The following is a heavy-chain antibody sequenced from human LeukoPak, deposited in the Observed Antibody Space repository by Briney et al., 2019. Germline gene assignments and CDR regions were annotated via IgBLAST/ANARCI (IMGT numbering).Heavy chain of an antibody. CDR3: ARSRIAVAGTLDY. CDR1: GGTFSIYA. J-gene: IGHJ4*02. V-gene: IGHV1-69*13. Sequence: SVKVSCKASGGTFSIYAISWVRQAPGQGLEWMGGIIPIFGTANYAQKFQGRVTITADESTSTAYMELSSLRSEDTAVYYCARSRIAVAGTLDYWGQGTLVTVSS. CDR2: IIPIFGTA. D-gene: IGHD6-19*01.